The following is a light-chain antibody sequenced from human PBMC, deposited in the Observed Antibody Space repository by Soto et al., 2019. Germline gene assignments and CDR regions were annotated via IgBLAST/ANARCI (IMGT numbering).Light chain of an antibody. V-gene: IGLV2-23*01. CDR2: EGT. CDR1: SSDIGGSSL. CDR3: SSYAGSRISVM. J-gene: IGLJ3*02. Sequence: QSALTQPASVSGSPGQSITISCTGTSSDIGGSSLVAWYQQHPGTAPKLIIYEGTKRPSGVSNRFSGSKSGNTASLTISGLQAEDEADYYCSSYAGSRISVMFSEGTKLTVL.